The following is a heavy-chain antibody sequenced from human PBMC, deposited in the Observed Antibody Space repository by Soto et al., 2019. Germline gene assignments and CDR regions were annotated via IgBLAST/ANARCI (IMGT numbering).Heavy chain of an antibody. D-gene: IGHD3-22*01. J-gene: IGHJ6*02. CDR2: ISAYNGNT. Sequence: QVQLVQSGAEVKKPGASVKVSCKASGYTFTSYGISWVRQAPGQGREWMGWISAYNGNTNYAQKRQGRVTMTTDTSKSTGHMELRSLRSADTAVYSCAREGYYDSSGYQYGMDVCGHWTTVTVSS. CDR1: GYTFTSYG. CDR3: AREGYYDSSGYQYGMDV. V-gene: IGHV1-18*01.